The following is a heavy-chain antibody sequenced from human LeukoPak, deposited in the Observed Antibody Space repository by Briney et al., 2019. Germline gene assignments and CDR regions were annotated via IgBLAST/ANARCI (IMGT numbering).Heavy chain of an antibody. J-gene: IGHJ4*02. CDR3: AILTRYCSSTSCYPPAY. CDR2: ISYDGSNK. D-gene: IGHD2-2*01. CDR1: GFTFSSYA. V-gene: IGHV3-30-3*01. Sequence: GGSLRLSCAASGFTFSSYAMHWVRQAPGKGPEWVAVISYDGSNKYYADSVKGRFTISRDNSKNTLYLQMNSLRAEDTAVYYCAILTRYCSSTSCYPPAYWGQGTLVTVSS.